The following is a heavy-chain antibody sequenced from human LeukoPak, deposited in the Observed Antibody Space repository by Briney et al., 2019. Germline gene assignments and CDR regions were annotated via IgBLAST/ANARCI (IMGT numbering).Heavy chain of an antibody. CDR2: IYYSGST. CDR1: GGSISSSSYY. CDR3: ARRARIAVAGTVGGVFDY. J-gene: IGHJ4*02. V-gene: IGHV4-39*01. D-gene: IGHD6-19*01. Sequence: PSETLSLTCTVSGGSISSSSYYWGWIRQPPGKGLEWIGSIYYSGSTYYNPSLKSRVTISVDTSKNQFSLKLSSVTAADTAVYYCARRARIAVAGTVGGVFDYWGQGTLVTVSS.